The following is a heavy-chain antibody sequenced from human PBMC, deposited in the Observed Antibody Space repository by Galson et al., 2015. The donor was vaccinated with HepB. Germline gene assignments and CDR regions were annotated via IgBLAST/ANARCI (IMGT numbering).Heavy chain of an antibody. CDR3: ARGPYGSGHYEDAFDI. D-gene: IGHD3-10*01. Sequence: QSGAEVKKPGQSVKISCKASDYSFSNYYIAWVRQMPGKGLEWMGIIYPGDSETLYSPSFQGHVTISADKSITTAYLQWSSLKPSDTAMYYCARGPYGSGHYEDAFDIWGQGTMVTVSS. V-gene: IGHV5-51*01. CDR1: DYSFSNYY. CDR2: IYPGDSET. J-gene: IGHJ3*02.